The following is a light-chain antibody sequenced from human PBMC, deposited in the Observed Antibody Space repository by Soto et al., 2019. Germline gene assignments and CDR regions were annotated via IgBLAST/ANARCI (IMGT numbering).Light chain of an antibody. CDR3: HQYNSYPYT. V-gene: IGKV1-5*03. CDR2: KAS. J-gene: IGKJ2*01. Sequence: DILMTQSPSTLSASVGDRVTITCRASQSISSWLAWYQQKPGKAPKLLIYKASSLDSGVPSRFSGSGSETEFTLTISSLQPDDFATYYCHQYNSYPYTFGQGTKLEIK. CDR1: QSISSW.